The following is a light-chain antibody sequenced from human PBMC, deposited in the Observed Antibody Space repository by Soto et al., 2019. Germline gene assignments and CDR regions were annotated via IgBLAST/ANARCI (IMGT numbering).Light chain of an antibody. CDR3: QQYGSSPPT. V-gene: IGKV3-20*01. CDR1: QSVSNNY. J-gene: IGKJ1*01. CDR2: GAS. Sequence: EIVLTQSQGTLSLSPGERATLSCRASQSVSNNYLAWYQRKPGRAPRLLIYGASSRATDIPTRFSGSGSGTDFTLTITRLEPEDFAVYYCQQYGSSPPTFGQGTKVEIK.